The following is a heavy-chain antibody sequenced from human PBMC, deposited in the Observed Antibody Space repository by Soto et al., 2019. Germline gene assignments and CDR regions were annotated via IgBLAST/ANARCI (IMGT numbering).Heavy chain of an antibody. D-gene: IGHD2-21*02. CDR2: THHSGST. J-gene: IGHJ4*02. V-gene: IGHV4-34*01. CDR1: GGSLSGNY. CDR3: ARTTAAIHLNY. Sequence: QAQLQQWGTGLLKPSETLSLTCAVYGGSLSGNYWGWIRQPPGKGLEWIGETHHSGSTAYNPSLKSRVTISVDTSRNQFSLKLNSVTAADTAVYYCARTTAAIHLNYWSQGTQVTVSS.